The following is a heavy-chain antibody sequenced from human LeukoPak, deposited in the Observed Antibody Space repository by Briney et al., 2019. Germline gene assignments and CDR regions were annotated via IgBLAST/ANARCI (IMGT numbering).Heavy chain of an antibody. CDR2: ISSSGSTI. CDR1: GFTFSDYY. CDR3: AVGRTYYYYYMDV. Sequence: GGSLRLSCAASGFTFSDYYMSWIRQAPGKGLEWVSYISSSGSTIYYADSVKGRFTISRDNAKNSLYLQMNSLRAEDTAVYYCAVGRTYYYYYMDVWGKGTTVTVSS. J-gene: IGHJ6*03. V-gene: IGHV3-11*01.